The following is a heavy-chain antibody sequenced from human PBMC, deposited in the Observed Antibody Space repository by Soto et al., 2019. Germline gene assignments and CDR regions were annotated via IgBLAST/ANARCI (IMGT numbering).Heavy chain of an antibody. Sequence: QVQLVQSGAEVKKPGSSVKVSCKASGGTFSSYAISWVRQAPGQGLEWMGGSIPIFGTANYAQKFQGRVPSAAEESTSTAYMEMSSLRSEETAVYYCARLGITTVRGVPHYSYGMDVWGQGTTVTVSS. CDR2: SIPIFGTA. CDR3: ARLGITTVRGVPHYSYGMDV. V-gene: IGHV1-69*01. D-gene: IGHD3-10*01. CDR1: GGTFSSYA. J-gene: IGHJ6*02.